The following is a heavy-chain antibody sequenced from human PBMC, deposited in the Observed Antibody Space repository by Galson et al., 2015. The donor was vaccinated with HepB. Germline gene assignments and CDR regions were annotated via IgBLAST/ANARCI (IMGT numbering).Heavy chain of an antibody. Sequence: SLRLSCAASGFTFSSYSMNWVRQAPGKGLEWVSSISSSSSYIYYADSVKGRFTISRDNAKNSLYLQMNSLRAEDTAVYYCARVVRGVSMYYFDYWGQGTLVTVSS. CDR3: ARVVRGVSMYYFDY. D-gene: IGHD3-10*01. J-gene: IGHJ4*02. V-gene: IGHV3-21*01. CDR1: GFTFSSYS. CDR2: ISSSSSYI.